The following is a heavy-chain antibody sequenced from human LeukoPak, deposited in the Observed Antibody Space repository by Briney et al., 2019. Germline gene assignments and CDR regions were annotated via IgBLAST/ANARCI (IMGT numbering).Heavy chain of an antibody. D-gene: IGHD5-12*01. J-gene: IGHJ4*02. Sequence: GGSLRLSCAASGFTFSSYGMHWVRQAPGKGLEWVAFIRYDGSNKYYADSVKGRFTISRDNAKNSLYLQMNSLRAEDTAVYYCARSMKGQWLQVDYWGQGTLVTVSS. CDR2: IRYDGSNK. CDR3: ARSMKGQWLQVDY. V-gene: IGHV3-30*02. CDR1: GFTFSSYG.